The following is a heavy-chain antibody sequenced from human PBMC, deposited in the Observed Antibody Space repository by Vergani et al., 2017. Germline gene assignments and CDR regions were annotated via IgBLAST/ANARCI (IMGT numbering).Heavy chain of an antibody. D-gene: IGHD6-6*01. CDR1: GYTFTSYD. Sequence: QVQLVQSGAEVKKPGASVKVSCKASGYTFTSYDINWVRQATGQGLEWMGWMNPNSGNTGYAQKFQGRVTMTRNTSISTAYMELSSLRSEDTAVYYCARVEYSSSSDYYYGMDVWGQGTTVTVSS. CDR3: ARVEYSSSSDYYYGMDV. J-gene: IGHJ6*02. CDR2: MNPNSGNT. V-gene: IGHV1-8*01.